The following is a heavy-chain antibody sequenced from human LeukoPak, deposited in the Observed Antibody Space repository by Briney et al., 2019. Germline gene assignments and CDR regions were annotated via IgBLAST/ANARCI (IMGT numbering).Heavy chain of an antibody. Sequence: SETLSLTCAVYGGSFSGYYWGWIRQPPGKGLEWIGEINHSGSTNYNPSLKSRVTISVDTSKNQFSLKLSSVTAADTAVYYCARVRGDSQTFDYWGQGTLVTVSS. CDR2: INHSGST. D-gene: IGHD3-16*01. V-gene: IGHV4-34*01. CDR3: ARVRGDSQTFDY. CDR1: GGSFSGYY. J-gene: IGHJ4*02.